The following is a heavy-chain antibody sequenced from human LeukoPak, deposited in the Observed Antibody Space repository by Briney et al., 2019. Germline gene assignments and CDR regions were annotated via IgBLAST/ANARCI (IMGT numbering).Heavy chain of an antibody. D-gene: IGHD6-13*01. CDR1: GXSISSGGFY. Sequence: SETLSLTCSVSGXSISSGGFYWSWIRQHPGKGLEWIGHVHYSGTTYYTPSLKSRLTILVDTSRNQFSLKLRSVTAADTAVYYCAVSSSPKVAAFDIWGQGTMVTVS. V-gene: IGHV4-31*03. CDR3: AVSSSPKVAAFDI. J-gene: IGHJ3*02. CDR2: VHYSGTT.